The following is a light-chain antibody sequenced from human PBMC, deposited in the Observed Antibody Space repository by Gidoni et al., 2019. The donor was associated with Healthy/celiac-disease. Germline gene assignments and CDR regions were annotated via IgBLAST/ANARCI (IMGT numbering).Light chain of an antibody. J-gene: IGLJ1*01. Sequence: QSALTPPASVSGSPGQSITISCTGTSTDAGSYNLVSWYQQHPGKAPKLMIYEVIKRPSGVSNRFSGSKSGNTASLTISGLQAEDEADYYCCSYAGSSTYVFGTGTKVTVL. V-gene: IGLV2-23*02. CDR3: CSYAGSSTYV. CDR1: STDAGSYNL. CDR2: EVI.